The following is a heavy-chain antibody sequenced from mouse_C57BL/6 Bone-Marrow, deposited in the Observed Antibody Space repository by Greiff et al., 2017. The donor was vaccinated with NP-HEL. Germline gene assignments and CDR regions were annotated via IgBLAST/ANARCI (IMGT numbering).Heavy chain of an antibody. Sequence: EVKLQESGGGLVQPGGSLKLSCAASGIDFSRYWMSWVRRAPGKGLEWIGEINPDSSTINYAPSLKDKFIISRDNAKNTLYLQMSKVRSEDTALYYCARPELGLYYYAMDYWGQGTSVTVSS. D-gene: IGHD4-1*01. CDR3: ARPELGLYYYAMDY. V-gene: IGHV4-1*01. J-gene: IGHJ4*01. CDR1: GIDFSRYW. CDR2: INPDSSTI.